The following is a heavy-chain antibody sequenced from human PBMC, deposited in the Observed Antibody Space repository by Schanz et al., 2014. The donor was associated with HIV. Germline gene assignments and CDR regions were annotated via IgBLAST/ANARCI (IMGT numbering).Heavy chain of an antibody. J-gene: IGHJ6*02. CDR3: ANTEFPYSSSSDYYYGMDV. CDR2: IWYDGSNK. D-gene: IGHD6-6*01. Sequence: QVQLVESGGGVVQPGRSLRLPCAASGFTFSSYGMHWVRQAPGKGLEWVAVIWYDGSNKYYADSVKGRFTISRDNSKNTLYLQMNSLRAEDTAVYFCANTEFPYSSSSDYYYGMDVWGQGTTVTVSS. CDR1: GFTFSSYG. V-gene: IGHV3-33*06.